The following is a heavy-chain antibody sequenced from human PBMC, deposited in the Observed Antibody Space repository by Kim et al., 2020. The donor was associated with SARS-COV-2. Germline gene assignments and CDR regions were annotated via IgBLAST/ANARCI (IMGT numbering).Heavy chain of an antibody. CDR2: IIPIFGTA. J-gene: IGHJ4*02. CDR1: GGTFSSYA. V-gene: IGHV1-69*13. D-gene: IGHD3-22*01. Sequence: SVKVSCKASGGTFSSYAISWVRQAPGQGLEWMGGIIPIFGTANYAQKFQGRVTITANESTSTAYMELSSLRSEDTAVYYCARVEAYDSSGYYGDYWGQGTLVTVSS. CDR3: ARVEAYDSSGYYGDY.